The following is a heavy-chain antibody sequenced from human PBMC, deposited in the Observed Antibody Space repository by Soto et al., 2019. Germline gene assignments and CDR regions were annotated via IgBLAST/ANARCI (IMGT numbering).Heavy chain of an antibody. CDR3: ARPHFSSSYYFDY. CDR2: INAGNGNT. V-gene: IGHV1-3*01. Sequence: QVQVVQSGAEVKKPGASVKISCKASGYTFTSYAMHWVRQAPGQRLEWMGWINAGNGNTKYSQKFQGRVTITRDTSASTAYMELSSLRSEDTAVYYCARPHFSSSYYFDYWGQGTLVTVSS. CDR1: GYTFTSYA. J-gene: IGHJ4*02. D-gene: IGHD6-13*01.